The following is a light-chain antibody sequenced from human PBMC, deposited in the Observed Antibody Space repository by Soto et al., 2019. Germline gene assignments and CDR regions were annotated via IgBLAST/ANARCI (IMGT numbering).Light chain of an antibody. V-gene: IGKV3D-20*02. J-gene: IGKJ5*01. CDR2: DAS. CDR1: QSISSSS. CDR3: QSCCNSPPKN. Sequence: KAGARLSIKTAERGSVWYGASQSISSSSLAWYQQKRGQAPRLLIHDASSRATGIPGRFRGSGLGRDLTLTTGSLVPEDAAVYDRQSCCNSPPKNFGQGTRLEIK.